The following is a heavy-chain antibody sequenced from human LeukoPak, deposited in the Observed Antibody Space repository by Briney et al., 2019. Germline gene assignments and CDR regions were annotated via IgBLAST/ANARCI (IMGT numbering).Heavy chain of an antibody. D-gene: IGHD3-22*01. J-gene: IGHJ4*02. CDR3: ARVSRTYYYDSSGYYFDY. V-gene: IGHV3-48*03. Sequence: GGSLRLSCAASGFTFSSYEMNWVRQAPGKGLEWVSYISSSGSTIYYADSVKGRFTISRDNAKNSLYLQMNSLRAEDTAVYYCARVSRTYYYDSSGYYFDYWGQGTLVTVSS. CDR2: ISSSGSTI. CDR1: GFTFSSYE.